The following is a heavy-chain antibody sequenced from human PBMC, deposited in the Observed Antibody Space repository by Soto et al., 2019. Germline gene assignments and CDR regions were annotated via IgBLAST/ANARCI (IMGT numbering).Heavy chain of an antibody. CDR2: IYYSGST. V-gene: IGHV4-30-4*01. CDR1: GGSISSGDYY. Sequence: SETLSLTCTVSGGSISSGDYYWSWIRQPPGKGLEWTGYIYYSGSTNYNPSLKSRVTISVDTSKNQFSLKLSSVIAADTAVYYCARVRGRLLRFDPWGQGTLVTVSS. CDR3: ARVRGRLLRFDP. J-gene: IGHJ5*02. D-gene: IGHD2-15*01.